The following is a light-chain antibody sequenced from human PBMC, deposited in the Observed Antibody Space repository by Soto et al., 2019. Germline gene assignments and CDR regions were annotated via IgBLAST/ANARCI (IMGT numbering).Light chain of an antibody. J-gene: IGLJ2*01. CDR1: SGHSNYA. CDR2: LNSDGSH. V-gene: IGLV4-69*01. CDR3: QTWVTGIQI. Sequence: QSVLTQSPPASASLGASVKLTCTLSSGHSNYAIAWHQQQPEKGPRYLMKLNSDGSHSKGDGIPDRFSGSSSGAERYLTISSLQSEDEADYYCQTWVTGIQIFGGGTKLTVL.